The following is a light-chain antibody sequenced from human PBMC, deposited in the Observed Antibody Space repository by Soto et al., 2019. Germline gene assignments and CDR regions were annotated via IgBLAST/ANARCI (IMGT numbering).Light chain of an antibody. CDR1: QNIYTW. V-gene: IGKV1-5*01. J-gene: IGKJ1*01. CDR3: QQYETYSRT. Sequence: DTQMTQSPSTLPASVGDRVTITCRASQNIYTWLAWYQQKPGTAPKVLIYDASSLQSGVPSRFSGSGSGTEFTLTISSLQPDDFATYYCQQYETYSRTFGQGTKVEIK. CDR2: DAS.